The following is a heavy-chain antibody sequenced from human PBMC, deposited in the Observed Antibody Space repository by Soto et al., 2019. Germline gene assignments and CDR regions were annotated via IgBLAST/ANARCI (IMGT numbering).Heavy chain of an antibody. CDR3: AKDRGGSGWRFDY. Sequence: PGGSLRLSCAASGFTFGNYAMSWVRQAPGKGLECVSTITTGGGSTYYADSVKGRLTISRDNSKSTLYLQMISLRAEDTAVYYCAKDRGGSGWRFDYWGQGTLVTVSS. D-gene: IGHD6-19*01. CDR2: ITTGGGST. J-gene: IGHJ4*02. CDR1: GFTFGNYA. V-gene: IGHV3-23*01.